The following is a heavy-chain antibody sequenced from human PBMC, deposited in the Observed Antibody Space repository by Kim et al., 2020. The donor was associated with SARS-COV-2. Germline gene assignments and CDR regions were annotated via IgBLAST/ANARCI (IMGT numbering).Heavy chain of an antibody. Sequence: SSTNYAGSVKGRLTTARDKPKNTVYLQMNSLRAEDTAVYDCAKGRQLLDYWGQGTLVTVSS. J-gene: IGHJ4*02. D-gene: IGHD6-6*01. CDR3: AKGRQLLDY. CDR2: SST. V-gene: IGHV3-23*03.